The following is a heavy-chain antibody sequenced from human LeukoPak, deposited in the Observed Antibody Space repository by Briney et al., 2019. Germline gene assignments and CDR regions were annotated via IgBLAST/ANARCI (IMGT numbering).Heavy chain of an antibody. D-gene: IGHD2-8*01. J-gene: IGHJ4*02. V-gene: IGHV4-4*02. CDR2: ISLTGLT. Sequence: SETLSLTCGVSGGSVSNTNWWSWARQPPGQGLEWIGEISLTGLTHYNPSLESRVTVSLDKSKNQLSLNLTSVTAADTAVYYCSRENGAFSPFGYWGQGTLVTVLS. CDR3: SRENGAFSPFGY. CDR1: GGSVSNTNW.